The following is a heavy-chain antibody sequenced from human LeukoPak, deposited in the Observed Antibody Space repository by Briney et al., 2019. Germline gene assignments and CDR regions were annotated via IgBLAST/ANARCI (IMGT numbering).Heavy chain of an antibody. D-gene: IGHD3-9*01. J-gene: IGHJ6*02. Sequence: PGGSLRLSFVASGFTFSSYWMHWVRQDPRKGLVWVSRINGDGRNINYADSVRGRFTISRVNAKNTLYLQMNTLRVEDTAVYYCTRDLMDYDVSTGLHHYYMDVWGQGTTVTVSS. CDR3: TRDLMDYDVSTGLHHYYMDV. V-gene: IGHV3-74*01. CDR2: INGDGRNI. CDR1: GFTFSSYW.